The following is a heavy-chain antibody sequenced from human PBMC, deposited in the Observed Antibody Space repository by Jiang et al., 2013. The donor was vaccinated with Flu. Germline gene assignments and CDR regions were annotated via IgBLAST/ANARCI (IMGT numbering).Heavy chain of an antibody. CDR1: GYTFTSYG. CDR3: ASQIHTVSSN. Sequence: GAEVKKPGASVKVSCKASGYTFTSYGISWVRQAPGQGLEWMGWISAYNGNTNYAQKLQGRVTMTRNTSISTAYMELSSLRSEDTAVYYCASQIHTVSSNWGQGTLVTVSS. J-gene: IGHJ4*02. D-gene: IGHD4-17*01. CDR2: ISAYNGNT. V-gene: IGHV1-18*04.